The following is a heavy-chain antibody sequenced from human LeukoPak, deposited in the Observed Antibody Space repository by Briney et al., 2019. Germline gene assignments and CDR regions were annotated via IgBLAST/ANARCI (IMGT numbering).Heavy chain of an antibody. CDR3: AYHSGWYSAIFDS. CDR1: GFSFSNYW. Sequence: GGSLRLSCAASGFSFSNYWMNWVRQAPGKGLEWVANIKQDGSEKNYMDSVKGRFTISRDNTKNLLYLQMNSLRAEDTAMYYCAYHSGWYSAIFDSWGQGTLVTVSS. CDR2: IKQDGSEK. D-gene: IGHD6-19*01. V-gene: IGHV3-7*01. J-gene: IGHJ4*02.